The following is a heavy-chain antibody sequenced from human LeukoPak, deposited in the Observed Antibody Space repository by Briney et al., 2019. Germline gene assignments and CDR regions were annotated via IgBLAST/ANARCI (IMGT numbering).Heavy chain of an antibody. J-gene: IGHJ4*02. D-gene: IGHD4-17*01. V-gene: IGHV3-30-3*01. CDR2: ISYDGSNK. CDR3: ARDEGDYGDQPFDY. Sequence: GGSLRLSCAASGFTFSSYAMHRVRQAPGKGLEWVAVISYDGSNKYYADSVKGRFTISRDNSKNTLYLQMNSLRAEDTAVYYCARDEGDYGDQPFDYWGQGTLVTVSS. CDR1: GFTFSSYA.